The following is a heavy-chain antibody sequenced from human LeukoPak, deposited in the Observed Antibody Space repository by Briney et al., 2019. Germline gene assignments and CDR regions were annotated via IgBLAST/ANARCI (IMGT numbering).Heavy chain of an antibody. D-gene: IGHD4-23*01. Sequence: PGGSLRLSCAASGFTFSTYWMSWVRQAPGKGLEWVANIKGDGSERNYVDSVKGRFTISRDNAENSLYLQINSLRGEDTAVYYCARDSPFGGNWGQGTLVTVSS. CDR1: GFTFSTYW. CDR2: IKGDGSER. J-gene: IGHJ4*02. CDR3: ARDSPFGGN. V-gene: IGHV3-7*01.